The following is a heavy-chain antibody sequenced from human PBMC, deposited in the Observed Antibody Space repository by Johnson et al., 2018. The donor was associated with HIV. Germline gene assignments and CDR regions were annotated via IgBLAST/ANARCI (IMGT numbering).Heavy chain of an antibody. V-gene: IGHV3-7*01. CDR3: ARDRKLRILEVAPNKNDAFDI. Sequence: EVQLVESGGGLVQPGGSLRLSCAAPGFIFSSYWMSWVRQAPGKGLEWVANIKQDGSEEYYVDSVKGRFTISRDNAKNSLYLQMNSLRAEDTAVYYCARDRKLRILEVAPNKNDAFDIWGQGTMVTVYS. CDR2: IKQDGSEE. CDR1: GFIFSSYW. D-gene: IGHD3-3*01. J-gene: IGHJ3*02.